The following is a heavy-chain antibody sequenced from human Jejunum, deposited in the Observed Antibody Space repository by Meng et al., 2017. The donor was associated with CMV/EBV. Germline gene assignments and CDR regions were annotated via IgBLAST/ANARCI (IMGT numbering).Heavy chain of an antibody. D-gene: IGHD6-19*01. CDR2: INLDSGAT. J-gene: IGHJ4*02. V-gene: IGHV1-2*02. CDR1: GFTFSYYY. CDR3: ARDSAILAGTYFDY. Sequence: KASGFTFSYYYMHWLRQAPGQGLEWMAWINLDSGATNYPQRFQGRVTLTRDSSITTAYMDLSRLTADDTAVYYCARDSAILAGTYFDYWGQGSLVTVSS.